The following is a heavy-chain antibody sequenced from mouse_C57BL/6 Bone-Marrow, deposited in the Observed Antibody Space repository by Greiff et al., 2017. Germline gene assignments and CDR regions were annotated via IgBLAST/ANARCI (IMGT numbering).Heavy chain of an antibody. CDR2: INPNNGGT. J-gene: IGHJ2*01. D-gene: IGHD2-1*01. CDR3: ARWDGNFFFDY. V-gene: IGHV1-22*01. Sequence: VQLQQSGPELVQPGASVKMSCKASGYTFTDYNMHWVKQSHGKSLEWIGYINPNNGGTSSNQKFKGKATLTVNKASSSAYMELRSLTSDDSAVYYCARWDGNFFFDYWGQGTTLTVSS. CDR1: GYTFTDYN.